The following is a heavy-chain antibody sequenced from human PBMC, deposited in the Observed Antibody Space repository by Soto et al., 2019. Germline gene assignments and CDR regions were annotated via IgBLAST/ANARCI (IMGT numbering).Heavy chain of an antibody. V-gene: IGHV5-10-1*01. CDR2: IDPTNSQI. J-gene: IGHJ4*01. Sequence: GESLKISCAASGYRFTSSWITWVRQISGKGLEWMATIDPTNSQINYNPSFRGHVTLSVDKSARTAYLEWISVRASDTAIYYCARLRGVGGGGDYWGQGTLVTVSS. CDR1: GYRFTSSW. CDR3: ARLRGVGGGGDY. D-gene: IGHD3-10*01.